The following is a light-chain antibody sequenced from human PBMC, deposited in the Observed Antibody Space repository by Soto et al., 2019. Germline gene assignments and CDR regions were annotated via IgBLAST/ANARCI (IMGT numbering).Light chain of an antibody. CDR3: QQLNSFPLT. V-gene: IGKV1-9*01. CDR2: AAS. Sequence: DIPLTQSPSFLSASVGDRITITCRASQDITTYLAWYQQKPGKAPKLLIYAASTLQGAVPSRFSGSGSGTEFTLTINSLQAEDFATYFCQQLNSFPLTFGGGTKVEIK. CDR1: QDITTY. J-gene: IGKJ4*01.